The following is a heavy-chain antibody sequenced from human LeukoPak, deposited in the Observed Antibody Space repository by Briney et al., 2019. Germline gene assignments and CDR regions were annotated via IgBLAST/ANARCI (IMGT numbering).Heavy chain of an antibody. CDR1: GGSINSGTYY. Sequence: SQTLSLTGTVSGGSINSGTYYWNWIRQPPGKALEWVGYFHHSGSTHYKPSLKSGLTISLDRSKNQFSLELSSVTAADTAVYYCARASITYYYYYYMGVWGKGTTVTVSS. D-gene: IGHD1-14*01. CDR3: ARASITYYYYYYMGV. J-gene: IGHJ6*03. CDR2: FHHSGST. V-gene: IGHV4-30-2*01.